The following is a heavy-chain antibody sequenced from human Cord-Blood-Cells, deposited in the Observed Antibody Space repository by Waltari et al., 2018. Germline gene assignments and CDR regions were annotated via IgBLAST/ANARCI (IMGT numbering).Heavy chain of an antibody. CDR3: AHSGIAARLVPFDY. Sequence: QITLKESGPTLVKPTQTLTLTCTFSGFSLSTSGVGVGWIRQSPGKALEWLALIYWDDDKRYSPSLKSRLTITKDTSKNQVVLTMTNMDPVDTATYYCAHSGIAARLVPFDYWGQGTLVTVSS. J-gene: IGHJ4*02. D-gene: IGHD6-6*01. CDR1: GFSLSTSGVG. V-gene: IGHV2-5*02. CDR2: IYWDDDK.